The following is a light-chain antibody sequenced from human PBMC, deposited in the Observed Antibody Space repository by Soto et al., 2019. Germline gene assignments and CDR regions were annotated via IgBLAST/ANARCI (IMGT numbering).Light chain of an antibody. CDR3: QSYDSSLSVDV. J-gene: IGLJ1*01. Sequence: QSVLTQPPSVSGAPGQRVTISCTGSSSNIGAGYDVHWYQQLPGTAPKLLIYGNNNRPSGVPDRFSGSKSGTSASLAITGLQAEDEADYYCQSYDSSLSVDVFGTGNKVTVL. CDR2: GNN. CDR1: SSNIGAGYD. V-gene: IGLV1-40*01.